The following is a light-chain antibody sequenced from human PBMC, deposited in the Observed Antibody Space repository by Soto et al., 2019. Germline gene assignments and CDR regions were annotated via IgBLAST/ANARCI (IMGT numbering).Light chain of an antibody. Sequence: QSVQTQPASVSGSPGQSITLSCTGTSSDVGGYNYVSWYQQHPGKAPKLMIYDVSNRPSGVSNRFSGSKSGNTASLTISGLQAEDEADYYCSSYTSSSTHYVFGTGTKVTVL. CDR3: SSYTSSSTHYV. CDR1: SSDVGGYNY. CDR2: DVS. V-gene: IGLV2-14*01. J-gene: IGLJ1*01.